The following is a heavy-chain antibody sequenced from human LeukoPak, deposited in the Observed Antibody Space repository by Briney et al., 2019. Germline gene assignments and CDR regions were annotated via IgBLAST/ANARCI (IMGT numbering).Heavy chain of an antibody. J-gene: IGHJ5*02. Sequence: GASVKVSCKASGYTFTSYAMNWVRQAPGQGLEWMGWINTNTGNPTYAQGFTGRFVFSLDTSVSTAYLQISSLKAEDTAVYYCARVFGWIDFWSFDPRGQGTLVTVSS. CDR1: GYTFTSYA. CDR3: ARVFGWIDFWSFDP. CDR2: INTNTGNP. V-gene: IGHV7-4-1*02. D-gene: IGHD3-3*01.